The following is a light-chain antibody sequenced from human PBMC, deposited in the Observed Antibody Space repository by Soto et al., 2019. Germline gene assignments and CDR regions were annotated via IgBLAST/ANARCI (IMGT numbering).Light chain of an antibody. CDR3: HSYDSSLSVV. Sequence: QSVLTQPPSVSGAPGQRVTISCTGSSSNIGADYDVHWYQHLPGTAPKLLIYRNTNRPSGVPDRFSGSKSGTSASLAITGLQAEDEADYYCHSYDSSLSVVFGGGTKVTVL. V-gene: IGLV1-40*01. CDR2: RNT. CDR1: SSNIGADYD. J-gene: IGLJ2*01.